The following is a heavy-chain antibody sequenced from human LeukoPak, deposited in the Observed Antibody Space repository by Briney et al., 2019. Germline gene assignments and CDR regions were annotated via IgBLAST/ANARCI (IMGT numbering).Heavy chain of an antibody. CDR2: IYSSGST. CDR1: GGSINNYY. Sequence: SETLSLTCSVSGGSINNYYWSWIRQPAGKGLEWLGRIYSSGSTNSNPSLKSRVTMSVDTSKNQFSLKLSSVTAADTAVYFCARGYGLGSPYYFDYWGQGTLVTVSS. CDR3: ARGYGLGSPYYFDY. J-gene: IGHJ4*02. V-gene: IGHV4-4*07. D-gene: IGHD3/OR15-3a*01.